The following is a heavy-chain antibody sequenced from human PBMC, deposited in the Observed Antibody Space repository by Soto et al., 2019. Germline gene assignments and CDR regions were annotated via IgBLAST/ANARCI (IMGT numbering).Heavy chain of an antibody. Sequence: EVQLLESGGGLVQPGGSLRLSCAASGFTFSSYAMSWVRQAPGKGLEWVSAISGSGGSTYYADSVKGRFTISRDNSKNTLYLQMNSLRAEDRPVYYCAKVGSYIYYYYYMDVWGKGTTVTVSS. V-gene: IGHV3-23*01. CDR3: AKVGSYIYYYYYMDV. CDR2: ISGSGGST. J-gene: IGHJ6*03. CDR1: GFTFSSYA. D-gene: IGHD3-16*01.